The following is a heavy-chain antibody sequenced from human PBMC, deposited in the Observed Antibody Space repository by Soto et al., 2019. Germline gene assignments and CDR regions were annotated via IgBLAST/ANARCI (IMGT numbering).Heavy chain of an antibody. CDR2: ISTNSGTI. D-gene: IGHD5-12*01. J-gene: IGHJ4*02. V-gene: IGHV3-48*02. Sequence: GGSLRLSCAASGFSFSDYGMNWVRQSPEKGLEWLSYISTNSGTIYYADSVKGRFTISRDDAKNSLYLQMNSLRDEDTAVYYCARPRPGYINVFDYWGQGTLVTVSS. CDR1: GFSFSDYG. CDR3: ARPRPGYINVFDY.